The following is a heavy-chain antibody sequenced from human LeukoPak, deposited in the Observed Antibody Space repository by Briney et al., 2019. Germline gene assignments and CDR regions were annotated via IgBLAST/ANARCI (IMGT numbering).Heavy chain of an antibody. CDR1: GYSISNNNW. Sequence: TSDTLSLTCAVSGYSISNNNWWGWIRQPPGKGLEWIGYIYYSGSTHYNPSLKSRVTISVDTSKNQFSLKLSSVTAADTAVYYCARTESIAQIWYFDLWGRGTLVTVSS. CDR2: IYYSGST. J-gene: IGHJ2*01. CDR3: ARTESIAQIWYFDL. V-gene: IGHV4-28*01. D-gene: IGHD3-16*02.